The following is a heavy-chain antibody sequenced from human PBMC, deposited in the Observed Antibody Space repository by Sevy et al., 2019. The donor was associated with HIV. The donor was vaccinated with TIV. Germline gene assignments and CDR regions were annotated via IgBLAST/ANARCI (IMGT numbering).Heavy chain of an antibody. CDR2: IYYNGHT. CDR1: GGTIVSSGHY. D-gene: IGHD2-2*01. Sequence: SETLSLTCSISGGTIVSSGHYWGWIRQTPGQGLEWIGSIYYNGHTFYTPSLKSRLPISIDTSKNQFSLTLSSLTVADTAVYFCAREAGCYDYDYGMDVWGQGTTVTVSS. CDR3: AREAGCYDYDYGMDV. J-gene: IGHJ6*02. V-gene: IGHV4-39*02.